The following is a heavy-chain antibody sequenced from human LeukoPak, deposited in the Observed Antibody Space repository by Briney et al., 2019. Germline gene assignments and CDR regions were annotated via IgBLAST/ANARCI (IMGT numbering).Heavy chain of an antibody. V-gene: IGHV3-23*01. CDR2: ISGSGETI. J-gene: IGHJ4*02. CDR1: GFTFTSSA. Sequence: VQPGGSLRLSCEASGFTFTSSAMAWVRLSPGKGLEWVSSISGSGETIHSADSVKGRFSISRDNSKKTLSLHMSNLRAEDTAIYYCAKVVVSGNGDYFDFWGQGTLVTVAS. D-gene: IGHD2-8*01. CDR3: AKVVVSGNGDYFDF.